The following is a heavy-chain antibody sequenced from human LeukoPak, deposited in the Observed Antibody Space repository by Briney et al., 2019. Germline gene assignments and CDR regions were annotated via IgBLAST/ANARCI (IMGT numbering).Heavy chain of an antibody. V-gene: IGHV3-30*18. CDR1: GFTFSSYG. J-gene: IGHJ4*02. CDR2: ISYDGSNK. CDR3: AQDRRAAAGTFDY. Sequence: GRSLRLSCAASGFTFSSYGMHWVRQAPGKRLEWVAVISYDGSNKYYADSVKGRFTISRDNSKNTLYLQMHSLRAEDTAVYYCAQDRRAAAGTFDYWGQGTLVTVSS. D-gene: IGHD6-13*01.